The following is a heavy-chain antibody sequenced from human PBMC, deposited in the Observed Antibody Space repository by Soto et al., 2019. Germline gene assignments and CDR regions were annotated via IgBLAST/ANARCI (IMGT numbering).Heavy chain of an antibody. CDR1: GDAISSYY. Sequence: QVQRQESGPGLVKPSETLSLTCTVSGDAISSYYWSWMRRPPGKGLEWIGFFYYNGTTNYSRSLRSRVTMSVDTATNQFSLNLRSVTAADSAVYYFARTPLIWGQGIQVTVSS. CDR3: ARTPLI. V-gene: IGHV4-59*01. CDR2: FYYNGTT. D-gene: IGHD2-15*01. J-gene: IGHJ4*02.